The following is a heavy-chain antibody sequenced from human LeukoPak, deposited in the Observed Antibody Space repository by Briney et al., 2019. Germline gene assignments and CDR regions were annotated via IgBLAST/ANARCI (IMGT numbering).Heavy chain of an antibody. Sequence: PSETLSLTCTVSGGSLSSYYWSWIRQPAGRGLEWIGRIYTSGSTNYNPSLKSRVTMSVDTSKNQFSLKLSSVTAADTALYYCARLTVPAAMFDVSWFDPWGQGTLVTVSS. CDR3: ARLTVPAAMFDVSWFDP. V-gene: IGHV4-4*07. CDR2: IYTSGST. D-gene: IGHD2-2*01. CDR1: GGSLSSYY. J-gene: IGHJ5*02.